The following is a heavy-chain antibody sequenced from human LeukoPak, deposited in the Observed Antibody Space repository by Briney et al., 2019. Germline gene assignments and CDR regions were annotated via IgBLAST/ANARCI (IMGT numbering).Heavy chain of an antibody. CDR1: GGPFSGYY. CDR2: IYYSGST. J-gene: IGHJ5*02. Sequence: SETLSLTCAVYGGPFSGYYWSWIRQPPGKGLEWIGYIYYSGSTNYNPSLKSRVTISVDTSKNQFSLKLSSVTAADTAVYYCARVGPLRWFDPWGQGTLVTVSS. CDR3: ARVGPLRWFDP. V-gene: IGHV4-59*01. D-gene: IGHD3-16*01.